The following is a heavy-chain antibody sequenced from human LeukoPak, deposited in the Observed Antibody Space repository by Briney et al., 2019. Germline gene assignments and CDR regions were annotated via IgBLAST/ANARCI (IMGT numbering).Heavy chain of an antibody. CDR3: ATRRGWNYDRYYYYYMDV. CDR1: GYTFTSYD. J-gene: IGHJ6*03. D-gene: IGHD1-7*01. V-gene: IGHV1-8*01. CDR2: MNPNSGNT. Sequence: GASVKVSCKASGYTFTSYDINWVRQATGQGLEWMGWMNPNSGNTGYAQKFQGRVTMTRNTSISTAYMELSSLRSEDTAVYYCATRRGWNYDRYYYYYMDVWGKGTTATVSS.